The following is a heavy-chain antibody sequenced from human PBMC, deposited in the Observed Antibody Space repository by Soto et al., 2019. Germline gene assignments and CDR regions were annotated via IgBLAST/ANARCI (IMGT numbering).Heavy chain of an antibody. V-gene: IGHV4-61*01. CDR2: TYYSGTT. CDR3: ARGGNSYGANAFDI. D-gene: IGHD5-18*01. CDR1: GGSVSSGNYC. J-gene: IGHJ3*02. Sequence: QVQLQESGPGLVKPSETLSLTCSVSGGSVSSGNYCWSLIRQPPGKGLEWIGYTYYSGTTAYNPSLESRVTISVDMSKNRFYLRLTSVTAADTAVYYCARGGNSYGANAFDIWGPGTVVTVSS.